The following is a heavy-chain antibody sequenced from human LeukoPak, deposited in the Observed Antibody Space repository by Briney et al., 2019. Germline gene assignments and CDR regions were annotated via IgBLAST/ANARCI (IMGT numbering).Heavy chain of an antibody. J-gene: IGHJ4*02. CDR2: INRDGSSI. CDR3: VREGRVSGYDFDC. V-gene: IGHV3-74*03. D-gene: IGHD5-12*01. Sequence: GGSLRLSCAASGFTFSSYWMHWVRQVPGKGLVWVSRINRDGSSITYADSVKGRFTISRDNARNTLYLQMNSLRVEDTAVYYCVREGRVSGYDFDCWGQGTLVTVSS. CDR1: GFTFSSYW.